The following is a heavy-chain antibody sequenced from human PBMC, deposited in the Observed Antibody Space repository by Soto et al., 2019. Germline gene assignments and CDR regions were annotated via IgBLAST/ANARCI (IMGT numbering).Heavy chain of an antibody. V-gene: IGHV4-4*07. CDR3: AKDVSSRRWFDP. J-gene: IGHJ5*02. D-gene: IGHD3-16*01. Sequence: PSETLSLTCAVSGASIRSYHWSFLRQPAGKGLEWIGRIQHTGNTNHNPSLKSRVTMSADTSKNQISLKMTSVTAADTAVYFCAKDVSSRRWFDPWGQGVRVTVSS. CDR2: IQHTGNT. CDR1: GASIRSYH.